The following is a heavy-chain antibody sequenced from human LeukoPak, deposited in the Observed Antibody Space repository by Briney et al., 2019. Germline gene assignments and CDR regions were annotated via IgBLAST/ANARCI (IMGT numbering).Heavy chain of an antibody. Sequence: KPSETLSLTCAVSGGSISSYYWSWIRQPPGKGLEWIGYIYYSGSTNYNPSLKSRVTISVDTSKNQFSLKLSSVTAADTAVYYCASSIAAAGMTLDFDYWGQGTLVTVSS. V-gene: IGHV4-59*01. CDR1: GGSISSYY. CDR3: ASSIAAAGMTLDFDY. J-gene: IGHJ4*02. CDR2: IYYSGST. D-gene: IGHD6-13*01.